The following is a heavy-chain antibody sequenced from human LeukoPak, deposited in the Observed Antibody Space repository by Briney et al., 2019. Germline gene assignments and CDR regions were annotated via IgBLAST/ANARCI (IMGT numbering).Heavy chain of an antibody. CDR3: AKGWSSNYFSIDA. D-gene: IGHD4-11*01. V-gene: IGHV3-48*02. CDR2: ISSSSSII. J-gene: IGHJ5*02. CDR1: GFTFSSYN. Sequence: GGSLRLSCEASGFTFSSYNMNWVRQAPGKGLEWVSYISSSSSIIYYADSVKGRFTVSRDNAKNSLYLQMNSLRDEDTAVYYCAKGWSSNYFSIDAWGQGTLVTVSS.